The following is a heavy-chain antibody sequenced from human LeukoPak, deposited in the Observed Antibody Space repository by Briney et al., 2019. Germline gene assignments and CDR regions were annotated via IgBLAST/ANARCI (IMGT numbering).Heavy chain of an antibody. V-gene: IGHV3-13*01. CDR2: VDSTGDT. J-gene: IGHJ4*02. CDR3: ARVSSGGGKSTYFDY. D-gene: IGHD1-26*01. Sequence: GGSLRLSCAASGFTFSSEDMHWVREVTGKGLEWVSAVDSTGDTYYPGSVKGRFTISRDNAKNSLYLQMNSLRAGDTAVYYCARVSSGGGKSTYFDYWGQGTLVTVSS. CDR1: GFTFSSED.